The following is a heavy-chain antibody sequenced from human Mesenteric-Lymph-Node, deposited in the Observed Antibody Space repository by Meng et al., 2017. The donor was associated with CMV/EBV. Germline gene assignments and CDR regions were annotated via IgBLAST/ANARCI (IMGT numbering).Heavy chain of an antibody. CDR1: GFTFSDYY. J-gene: IGHJ6*02. CDR3: ARDSRLAWPYYGMDV. Sequence: GGSLRLSCAASGFTFSDYYMNWVRQAPGKGLEWVSSISSSSTIYYADSVKGRFTISRDNAKNSLYLQMNSLRAEDTAVYYCARDSRLAWPYYGMDVWGQGTTVTVSS. V-gene: IGHV3-69-1*02. CDR2: ISSSSTI.